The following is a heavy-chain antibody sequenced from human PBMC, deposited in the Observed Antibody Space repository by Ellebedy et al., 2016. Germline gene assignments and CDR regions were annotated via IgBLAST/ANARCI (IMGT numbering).Heavy chain of an antibody. CDR1: GFTFSSYA. V-gene: IGHV3-23*01. J-gene: IGHJ6*03. Sequence: GGSLRLSXAASGFTFSSYAMSWVRQAPGKGLEWVSAISGSGGSTYYADSVKGRFTISRDNAKNSLYLQMNSLRAEDTAVYYCARGGGITGTTGLDYYYYYMDVWGKGTTVTVSS. CDR2: ISGSGGST. D-gene: IGHD1-7*01. CDR3: ARGGGITGTTGLDYYYYYMDV.